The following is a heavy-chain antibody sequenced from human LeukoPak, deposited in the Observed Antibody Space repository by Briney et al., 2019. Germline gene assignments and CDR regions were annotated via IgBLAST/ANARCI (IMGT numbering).Heavy chain of an antibody. Sequence: SETLSLTCTVSGGSISSSSYYWGWIRQPPGKGLEWIGSIYYSGSTYYNPSLKSRVTISVDTSKNQFSLKLSSVTAADTAVYYCAGALSQGGIVAVYYFDYWGQGTLVTVSS. V-gene: IGHV4-39*07. J-gene: IGHJ4*02. D-gene: IGHD3-22*01. CDR3: AGALSQGGIVAVYYFDY. CDR1: GGSISSSSYY. CDR2: IYYSGST.